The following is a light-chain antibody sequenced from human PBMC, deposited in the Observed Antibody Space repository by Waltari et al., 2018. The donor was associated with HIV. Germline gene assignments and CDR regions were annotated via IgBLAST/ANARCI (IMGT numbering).Light chain of an antibody. CDR2: DVS. V-gene: IGLV2-14*03. Sequence: QSALTQPASVSGSPGQSITIPCTGTSSDVGGYNYVPWYQPHPGKAPKLMIYDVSNRPSGVSNRFSGSKSGNTASLTISGLQAEDEADYYCSSYTSSSVVFGGGTKLTVL. CDR1: SSDVGGYNY. J-gene: IGLJ2*01. CDR3: SSYTSSSVV.